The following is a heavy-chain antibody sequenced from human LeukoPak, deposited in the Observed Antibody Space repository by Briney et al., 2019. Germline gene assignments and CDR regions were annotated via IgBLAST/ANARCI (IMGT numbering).Heavy chain of an antibody. CDR1: GGSISSYY. D-gene: IGHD7-27*01. CDR3: ARARNWGNFDY. J-gene: IGHJ4*02. Sequence: SETLSLTCTVSGGSISSYYWSWIRQPPGKGLEWIGYIYYSGSTNYNPSLKSRVTILVDTSKNQFSLKLSSVTAADTAVYYCARARNWGNFDYWGQGTLVTVSS. V-gene: IGHV4-59*01. CDR2: IYYSGST.